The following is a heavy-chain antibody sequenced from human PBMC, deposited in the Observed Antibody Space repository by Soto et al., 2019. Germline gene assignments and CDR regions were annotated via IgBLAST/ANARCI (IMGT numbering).Heavy chain of an antibody. D-gene: IGHD6-13*01. CDR3: AIGIGQQHQRALVVDY. J-gene: IGHJ4*02. CDR1: GGPFSGYY. Sequence: SETLSLTCAVYGGPFSGYYWSWIRQPPGKGLEWIGEINHSGSTNYNPSLKSRVTISVDTSKNQFSLKLSSVTAADTAVYYCAIGIGQQHQRALVVDYWGQGTLVTVSS. CDR2: INHSGST. V-gene: IGHV4-34*01.